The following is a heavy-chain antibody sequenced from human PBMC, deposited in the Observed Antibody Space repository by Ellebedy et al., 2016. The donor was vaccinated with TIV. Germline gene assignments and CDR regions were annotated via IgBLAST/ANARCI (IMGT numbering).Heavy chain of an antibody. CDR3: TRRPGDSSSWDNWFDP. V-gene: IGHV5-51*01. CDR1: GYSFTSYW. CDR2: ISTADSDT. J-gene: IGHJ5*02. Sequence: GESLKISCKVSGYSFTSYWIAWVRQMPGKGLEWMGSISTADSDTKYSPSFQGQVTMSAAKSTSTAYLQWSSLMAADTAMYYCTRRPGDSSSWDNWFDPWGQGTLVIVSS. D-gene: IGHD6-13*01.